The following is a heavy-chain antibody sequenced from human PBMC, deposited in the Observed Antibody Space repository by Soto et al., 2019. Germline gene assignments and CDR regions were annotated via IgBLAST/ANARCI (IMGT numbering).Heavy chain of an antibody. CDR3: DKDRTYYDGMDV. Sequence: GGSLRLSCAASGFTFSSYGMHWVRQAPGKGLEWVAVISYDGSNKYYADSVKGRFTISRDNSKNTLYLQMNSLRAEDTAVYYWDKDRTYYDGMDVWRHGITVTVS. CDR1: GFTFSSYG. D-gene: IGHD3-22*01. CDR2: ISYDGSNK. J-gene: IGHJ6*02. V-gene: IGHV3-30*18.